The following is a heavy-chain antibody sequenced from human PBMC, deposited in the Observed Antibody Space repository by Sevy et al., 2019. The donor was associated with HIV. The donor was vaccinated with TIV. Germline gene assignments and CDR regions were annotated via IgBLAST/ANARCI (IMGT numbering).Heavy chain of an antibody. CDR3: ARSGSEMATTWDFDY. CDR1: GGSISSYY. D-gene: IGHD5-12*01. J-gene: IGHJ4*02. V-gene: IGHV4-59*01. CDR2: IYYSGIT. Sequence: SETLSLTCTVSGGSISSYYWSWIRQPPGKGLEWIGYIYYSGITNYNPSLKSRVTISVDTSKNQFSLKLSSVTAADTAVYYCARSGSEMATTWDFDYWGQGTLVTVSS.